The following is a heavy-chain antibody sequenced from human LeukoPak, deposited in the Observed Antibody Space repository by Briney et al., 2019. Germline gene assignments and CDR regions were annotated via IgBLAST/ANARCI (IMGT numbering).Heavy chain of an antibody. D-gene: IGHD3-3*01. J-gene: IGHJ6*03. Sequence: ASVKVSCKASGGTFSSYAISWVRQAPGQGLEWMRGIIPILGTANYAQKFQGRVTITADKSTSTAYMELSSLRSEDTAVYYCAGGGITIFGVAPLGRYYYYMDVWGKGTTVTVSS. V-gene: IGHV1-69*10. CDR1: GGTFSSYA. CDR2: IIPILGTA. CDR3: AGGGITIFGVAPLGRYYYYMDV.